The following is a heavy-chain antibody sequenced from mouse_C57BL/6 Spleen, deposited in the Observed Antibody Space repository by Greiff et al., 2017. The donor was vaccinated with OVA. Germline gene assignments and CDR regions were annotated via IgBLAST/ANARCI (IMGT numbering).Heavy chain of an antibody. V-gene: IGHV5-9-1*02. J-gene: IGHJ3*01. D-gene: IGHD3-2*02. CDR1: GFTFSSYA. CDR2: ISSGGDYI. Sequence: EVQLVESGEGLVKPGGSLKLSCAASGFTFSSYAMYWVRQTPEKRLEWVAYISSGGDYIYYADTVKGRYTISRDNARNTLYLQMSSLKSEDTAMYYCTRDGSGSWFAYGGQGTLVTVSA. CDR3: TRDGSGSWFAY.